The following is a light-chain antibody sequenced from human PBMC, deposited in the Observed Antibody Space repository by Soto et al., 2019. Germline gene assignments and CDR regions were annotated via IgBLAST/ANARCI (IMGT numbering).Light chain of an antibody. J-gene: IGKJ2*01. Sequence: EIVLTQSPGTLSLSPGERATLSCRASQSVYNNLAWYQQKPGQAPRLLIYGASSRATGIPDRFSGSGSGTDFTLTISRLEPEDFAVYYCQQYGSSPYTFGQGTKVDIK. CDR3: QQYGSSPYT. CDR1: QSVYNN. V-gene: IGKV3-20*01. CDR2: GAS.